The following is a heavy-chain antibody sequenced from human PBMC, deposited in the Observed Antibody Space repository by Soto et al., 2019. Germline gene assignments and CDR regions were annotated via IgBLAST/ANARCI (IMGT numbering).Heavy chain of an antibody. J-gene: IGHJ4*02. D-gene: IGHD5-12*01. CDR2: ISTSGGST. CDR1: GFTFSSYA. V-gene: IGHV3-23*01. Sequence: EVQLLESGGGLVQPGGSLRLSCAASGFTFSSYAMSWVRQAPGKGLEWVSVISTSGGSTYYADSVKGRFTISRDNSKSTRYLQMNSLRAEDTAVYYCATDVGGYSGYAFDYWGQGTLVTVSS. CDR3: ATDVGGYSGYAFDY.